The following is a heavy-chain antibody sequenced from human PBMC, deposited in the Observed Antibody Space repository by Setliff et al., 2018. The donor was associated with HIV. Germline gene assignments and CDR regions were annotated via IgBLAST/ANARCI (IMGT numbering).Heavy chain of an antibody. Sequence: SETLSLTCAVYGGSFSGYYWSWIRQPPGKGLEWIGEINHSGSTNYNPSLKSRVTISVDTSKNQFSLKLSSVTAADTAVYYCARFTDTYDSSGYYYEGHALDIGGQGTMVTVSS. D-gene: IGHD3-22*01. CDR1: GGSFSGYY. J-gene: IGHJ3*02. CDR3: ARFTDTYDSSGYYYEGHALDI. V-gene: IGHV4-34*01. CDR2: INHSGST.